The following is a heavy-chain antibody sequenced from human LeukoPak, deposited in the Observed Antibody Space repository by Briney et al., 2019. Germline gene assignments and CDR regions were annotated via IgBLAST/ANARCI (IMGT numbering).Heavy chain of an antibody. J-gene: IGHJ4*02. CDR3: ARDGALYYDSSGYYGLDY. CDR1: GGSISSSSYY. V-gene: IGHV4-39*07. CDR2: IYYSGST. D-gene: IGHD3-22*01. Sequence: SETLSLTCTVSGGSISSSSYYWGWIRQPPGKGLEWIGSIYYSGSTYYNPSLKSRVTISVDTSKNQFSLKLSSVTAADTAVYYCARDGALYYDSSGYYGLDYWGQGTLVTVSS.